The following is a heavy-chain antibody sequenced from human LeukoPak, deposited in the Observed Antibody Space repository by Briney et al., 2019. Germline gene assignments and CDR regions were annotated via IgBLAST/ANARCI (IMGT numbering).Heavy chain of an antibody. D-gene: IGHD3-22*01. Sequence: ASVKVSCKASGYTFTSYAMHWVRQAPGQRLEWMGWISAYNGNTNYAQKLQGRVTMTTDTSTSTAYMELRSLRSDDTAVYYCARDHDSSGYYYPDAFDIWGQGTMVTVSS. V-gene: IGHV1-18*01. CDR3: ARDHDSSGYYYPDAFDI. CDR1: GYTFTSYA. CDR2: ISAYNGNT. J-gene: IGHJ3*02.